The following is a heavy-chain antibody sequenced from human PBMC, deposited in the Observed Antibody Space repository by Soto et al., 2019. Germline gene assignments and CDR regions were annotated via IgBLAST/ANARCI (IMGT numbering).Heavy chain of an antibody. V-gene: IGHV2-5*02. D-gene: IGHD2-2*01. CDR1: GFSLSSIGVG. Sequence: QITLKESGPTLVKPTQTLTLTCTFSGFSLSSIGVGVGWIRQPPGKALEWLGILYWDDDKHYSPSLKSRISIAKDTANDQVVLTLTNMDPVDTATYYCAHTIVVVPTAHDAFDVWGPGTMVTVSS. CDR2: LYWDDDK. J-gene: IGHJ3*01. CDR3: AHTIVVVPTAHDAFDV.